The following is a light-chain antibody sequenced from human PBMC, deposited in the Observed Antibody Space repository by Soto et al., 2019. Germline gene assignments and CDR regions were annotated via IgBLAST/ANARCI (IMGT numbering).Light chain of an antibody. Sequence: EILLTQSPGTLSLSPGEISTLSCRSSQSVSSNYLAWYQQIPGQAPRLLIYGVSSRAAGIPDRFSGSGSGTDFTLTINRLEPEDFAVYYCQQYHNTPITFGQGTRLEI. CDR1: QSVSSNY. V-gene: IGKV3-20*01. CDR3: QQYHNTPIT. J-gene: IGKJ5*01. CDR2: GVS.